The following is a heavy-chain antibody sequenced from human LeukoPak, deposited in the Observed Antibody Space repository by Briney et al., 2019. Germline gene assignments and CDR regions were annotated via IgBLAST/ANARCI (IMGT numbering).Heavy chain of an antibody. CDR2: VSGSGGST. CDR1: GFTFSSYA. CDR3: AKGFIVATIKFDY. Sequence: QPGGSLRLSCAASGFTFSSYAMSWVRQAPGKGLEWVSAVSGSGGSTYYADSVKGRFTISRDNSKNTLYLQMNSLRAEDTAVYYCAKGFIVATIKFDYWGQGTLVTVSS. D-gene: IGHD5-12*01. V-gene: IGHV3-23*01. J-gene: IGHJ4*02.